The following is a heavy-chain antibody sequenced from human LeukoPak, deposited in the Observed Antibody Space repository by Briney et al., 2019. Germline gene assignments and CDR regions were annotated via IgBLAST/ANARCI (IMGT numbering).Heavy chain of an antibody. D-gene: IGHD3-3*01. CDR3: ARGKKWGFLEWLPGIHWFDP. CDR2: MNPNSGNT. J-gene: IGHJ5*02. V-gene: IGHV1-8*03. CDR1: GYTFTSYG. Sequence: ASVKVSCKASGYTFTSYGISWVRQATGQGLEWMGWMNPNSGNTGYAQKFQGRVTITRNTSISTAYMELSSLRSEDTAVYYCARGKKWGFLEWLPGIHWFDPWGQGTLVTVSS.